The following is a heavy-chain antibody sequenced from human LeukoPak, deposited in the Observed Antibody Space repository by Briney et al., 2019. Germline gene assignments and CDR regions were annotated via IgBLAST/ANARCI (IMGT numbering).Heavy chain of an antibody. CDR3: ARQEYCSGGSCYTWFDP. J-gene: IGHJ5*02. D-gene: IGHD2-15*01. Sequence: GESLKISCQGSGYSITNYWIAWVRQMPGKGPEWMGIIYPADSDIRYSPSFQGQVTISADKSISTAYLQWSSLKASDTAMYYCARQEYCSGGSCYTWFDPWGQGTLVTVSS. V-gene: IGHV5-51*01. CDR1: GYSITNYW. CDR2: IYPADSDI.